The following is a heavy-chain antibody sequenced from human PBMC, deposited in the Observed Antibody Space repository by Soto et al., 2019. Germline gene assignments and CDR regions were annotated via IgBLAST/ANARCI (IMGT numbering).Heavy chain of an antibody. CDR1: GGTFSSYA. V-gene: IGHV1-69*13. Sequence: VASVKVSCKASGGTFSSYAISWVRQAPGQGLEWMGGIIPIFGTANYAQKFQGRVTITADESTSTAYMELSSLRSEDTAVYYCARDRIMVRGSYGAGFDPWGQGTMVAVS. CDR2: IIPIFGTA. CDR3: ARDRIMVRGSYGAGFDP. J-gene: IGHJ5*02. D-gene: IGHD3-10*01.